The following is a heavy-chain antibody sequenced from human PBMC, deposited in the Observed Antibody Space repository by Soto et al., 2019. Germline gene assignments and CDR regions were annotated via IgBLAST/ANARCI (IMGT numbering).Heavy chain of an antibody. Sequence: PSETLSLTCSVSGDSISNLDYFWAWIRQPPGQALEYIGYIYKSATTYYNPSFESRVAISADTSKSQFSLNVTSATAADTAVYFCARGRYCLTGRCFPNWFDSWGQGALVTVS. CDR3: ARGRYCLTGRCFPNWFDS. D-gene: IGHD7-27*01. CDR2: IYKSATT. J-gene: IGHJ5*01. V-gene: IGHV4-30-4*01. CDR1: GDSISNLDYF.